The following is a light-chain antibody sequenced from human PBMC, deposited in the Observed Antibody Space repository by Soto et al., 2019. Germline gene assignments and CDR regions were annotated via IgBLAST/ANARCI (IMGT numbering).Light chain of an antibody. CDR1: SSDVGGYSY. Sequence: SVLTQPASVSGSPGQSITISCTGTSSDVGGYSYVSWYQQHPGKAPKLMIYDVSNRPSGVSNRFSGSKSGNTASLTISGLQAEDEADYYCSSYTSSSTLNNVFGTGTKVTVL. J-gene: IGLJ1*01. CDR2: DVS. CDR3: SSYTSSSTLNNV. V-gene: IGLV2-14*01.